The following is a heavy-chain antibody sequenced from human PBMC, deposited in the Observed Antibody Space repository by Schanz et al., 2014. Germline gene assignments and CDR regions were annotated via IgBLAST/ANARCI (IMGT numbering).Heavy chain of an antibody. J-gene: IGHJ4*02. V-gene: IGHV1-8*02. Sequence: QVQLVQSGAEVKKPGASVRVSCKASGYTFINSDINWVRQATGQGLEWMGYMTPHSGNTGYAQKFQGRLTLTRDTSQSTAYMELSSLRSEDTAVYYCARGDYWGQGTLVTVSS. CDR2: MTPHSGNT. CDR3: ARGDY. CDR1: GYTFINSD.